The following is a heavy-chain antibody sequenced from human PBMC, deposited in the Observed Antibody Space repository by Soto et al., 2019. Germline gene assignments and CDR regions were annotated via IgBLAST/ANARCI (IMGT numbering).Heavy chain of an antibody. V-gene: IGHV1-3*01. CDR1: GYTFTRYN. CDR2: INAGNGNI. J-gene: IGHJ4*02. Sequence: QVQLVQSGAEVKKPGASVKVSCKASGYTFTRYNMHWVRQAPGQRLEWMGWINAGNGNIKYSQKFQGRVTITRDTSANTAYMELSSLISEDTAVYYCARPKDYDDCLDYWGQGTLVTVSS. CDR3: ARPKDYDDCLDY. D-gene: IGHD3-22*01.